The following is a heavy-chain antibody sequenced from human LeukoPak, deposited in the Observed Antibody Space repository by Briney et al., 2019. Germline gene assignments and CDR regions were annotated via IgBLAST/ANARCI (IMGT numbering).Heavy chain of an antibody. D-gene: IGHD1-26*01. V-gene: IGHV3-30*09. CDR1: GFTFSSYA. J-gene: IGHJ4*02. CDR2: ILYDGSNE. Sequence: GRSLRLSCATSGFTFSSYAMHWVRQAPGKGLEWVAVILYDGSNEYYADSVKGRFAISRDKSQNTLHLQMNSLRPEDTAVYYCARAQHRGWGFDYWGQGTLVTVSS. CDR3: ARAQHRGWGFDY.